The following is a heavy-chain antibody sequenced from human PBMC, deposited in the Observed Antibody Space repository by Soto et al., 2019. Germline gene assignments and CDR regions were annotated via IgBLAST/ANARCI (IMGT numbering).Heavy chain of an antibody. V-gene: IGHV1-58*01. CDR2: IVVGSGNT. Sequence: SVKVSCKASGFTFTSSAVQWVRQARGQRLEWIGWIVVGSGNTNYAQKFQERVAITRDMSTSTAYMELSSLRSEDTAVYYCARYYDFWSGYRSRNYYYYGMDVWGQGTTVTVSS. J-gene: IGHJ6*01. CDR3: ARYYDFWSGYRSRNYYYYGMDV. CDR1: GFTFTSSA. D-gene: IGHD3-3*01.